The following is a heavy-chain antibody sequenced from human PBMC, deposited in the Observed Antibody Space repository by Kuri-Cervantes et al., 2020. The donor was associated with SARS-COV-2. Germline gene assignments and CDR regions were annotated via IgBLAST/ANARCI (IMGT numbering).Heavy chain of an antibody. CDR3: AKDHFGLAASPGQVAFDY. CDR1: GFTFSSYG. D-gene: IGHD6-13*01. J-gene: IGHJ4*02. Sequence: GESLKISCAASGFTFSSYGMHWVRQAPGKRLEWVAFIRYDGSNKYYADSVKGRFTISRDNSKNTPYLQMNSLRAEDTAVYYCAKDHFGLAASPGQVAFDYWGQGTLVTVSS. CDR2: IRYDGSNK. V-gene: IGHV3-30*02.